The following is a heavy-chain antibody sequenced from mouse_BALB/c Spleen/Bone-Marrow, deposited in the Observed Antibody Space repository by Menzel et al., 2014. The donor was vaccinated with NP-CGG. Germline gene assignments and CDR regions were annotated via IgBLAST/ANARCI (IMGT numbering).Heavy chain of an antibody. CDR3: ARYNYGSSQFAY. D-gene: IGHD1-1*01. J-gene: IGHJ3*01. CDR1: GFNIKDTY. CDR2: IDPANGNT. V-gene: IGHV14-3*02. Sequence: VQLQQPGAELVKPGASVKLSCTASGFNIKDTYMHWVKQRPEQGLEWIGRIDPANGNTKYDPKFQGKATITADTSSNTAYLQLSSLTSEDTAVYYCARYNYGSSQFAYWGQGTPVTVSA.